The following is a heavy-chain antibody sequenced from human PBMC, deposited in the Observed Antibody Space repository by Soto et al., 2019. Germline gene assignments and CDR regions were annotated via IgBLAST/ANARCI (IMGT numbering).Heavy chain of an antibody. CDR1: GDSVSSKSAT. V-gene: IGHV6-1*01. J-gene: IGHJ2*01. CDR3: ARDGSGFHWYFDL. D-gene: IGHD5-12*01. Sequence: QAQLQQSGPGLVKPSQTLSLTCAISGDSVSSKSATWSWIRQSPSRGLEWLGRTYYRSKWYNDYAVSVKGRIVINSDTSKNQFSLQLNSVTPEDTAVYYCARDGSGFHWYFDLWGRGTPATVSS. CDR2: TYYRSKWYN.